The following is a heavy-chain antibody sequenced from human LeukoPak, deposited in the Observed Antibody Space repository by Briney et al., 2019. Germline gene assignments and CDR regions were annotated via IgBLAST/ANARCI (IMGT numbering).Heavy chain of an antibody. D-gene: IGHD2-2*01. Sequence: PGGSLRLSCAASGFTFSSYSMNWVRQAPGKGLEWVSSISSSSSYIYYADSVKGRFTISRDNAKNSLYLQMNSLRAEDTAVYYCAKTVWDIVVVPAAIGYWGQGTLVTVSS. V-gene: IGHV3-21*04. J-gene: IGHJ4*02. CDR2: ISSSSSYI. CDR1: GFTFSSYS. CDR3: AKTVWDIVVVPAAIGY.